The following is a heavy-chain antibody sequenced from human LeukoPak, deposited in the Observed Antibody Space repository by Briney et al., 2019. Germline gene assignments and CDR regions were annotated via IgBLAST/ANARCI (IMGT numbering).Heavy chain of an antibody. Sequence: ASVKVSCKASGYTFTSYYIYWVRQAPGQGLEWMGIINPSGGSTNYAQKFQGRVTITADESTSTAYMELSGLRSEDTAVYYCARGPPYPNYYDSSGYYRPPDYWGQGTLVTVSS. CDR1: GYTFTSYY. V-gene: IGHV1-46*01. CDR3: ARGPPYPNYYDSSGYYRPPDY. CDR2: INPSGGST. J-gene: IGHJ4*02. D-gene: IGHD3-22*01.